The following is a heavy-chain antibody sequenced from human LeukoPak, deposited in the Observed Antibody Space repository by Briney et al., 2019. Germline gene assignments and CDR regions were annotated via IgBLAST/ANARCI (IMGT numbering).Heavy chain of an antibody. J-gene: IGHJ4*02. CDR2: IKTDGSIT. CDR1: GFTFSSYW. V-gene: IGHV3-74*01. CDR3: AKVRWGSDNALDS. Sequence: PGGSLRLSCAASGFTFSSYWMHWVRQAPGKGPVWVSRIKTDGSITDYADSVKGRITISRDNSMNTLYLQMNSLRAEDTAVYYCAKVRWGSDNALDSWGQGTLVTGSS. D-gene: IGHD3-16*01.